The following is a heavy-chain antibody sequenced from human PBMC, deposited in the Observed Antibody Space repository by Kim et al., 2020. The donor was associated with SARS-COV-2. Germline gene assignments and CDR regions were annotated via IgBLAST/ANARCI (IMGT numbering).Heavy chain of an antibody. Sequence: SVKVSCKASGGTFSSYAISWVRQAPGQGLEWMGRIIPILGIANYAQKFQGRVTITTDKSTSTAYMELSSLRSADTAVYYCARALDSSGLPRCYYYGMDVWGQGTTVTVSS. CDR3: ARALDSSGLPRCYYYGMDV. V-gene: IGHV1-69*04. CDR1: GGTFSSYA. J-gene: IGHJ6*02. CDR2: IIPILGIA. D-gene: IGHD3-22*01.